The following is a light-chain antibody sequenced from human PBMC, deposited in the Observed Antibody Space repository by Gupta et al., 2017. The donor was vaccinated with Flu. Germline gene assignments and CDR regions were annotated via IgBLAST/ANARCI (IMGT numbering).Light chain of an antibody. CDR2: DNN. V-gene: IGLV1-51*01. J-gene: IGLJ2*01. CDR3: ASWDSSLRAGV. CDR1: NSNTGNNY. Sequence: QSVLTQPPSVSAAPGQKVSISCPGSNSNTGNNYVSWFQQLPGTAPKLLIYDNNKRPSGIPDRFSGSKSGTSATLDITGLQTGDEADYYCASWDSSLRAGVFGGATRLTVL.